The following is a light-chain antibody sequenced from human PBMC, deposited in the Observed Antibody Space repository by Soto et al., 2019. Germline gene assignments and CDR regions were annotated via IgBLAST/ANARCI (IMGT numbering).Light chain of an antibody. V-gene: IGLV4-69*01. J-gene: IGLJ3*02. CDR3: QAWGNGFRV. CDR1: SGHSSNT. CDR2: VNSDGSH. Sequence: QLVLTQSPSASASLGASVKLTCTLSSGHSSNTIAWHQQQPQKGPRFLMNVNSDGSHSRGDGIPDRFSGSSSGAERYLSISSLQSEDEDDYYCQAWGNGFRVFGGGTKLTVL.